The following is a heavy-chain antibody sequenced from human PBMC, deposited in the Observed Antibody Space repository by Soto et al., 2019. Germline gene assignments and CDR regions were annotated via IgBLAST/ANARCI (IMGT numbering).Heavy chain of an antibody. D-gene: IGHD6-13*01. V-gene: IGHV3-30*03. CDR2: ISYDGSSK. CDR3: ARDRFASSWSYFDY. J-gene: IGHJ4*02. CDR1: GFTFSNYG. Sequence: GGSLRLSCAASGFTFSNYGMYWVRQAPGKGLEWVAFISYDGSSKFYADPMKGRHTISRDNSKNTLYLQMNSLRAEDTAVYYCARDRFASSWSYFDYWGQGTPVTVSS.